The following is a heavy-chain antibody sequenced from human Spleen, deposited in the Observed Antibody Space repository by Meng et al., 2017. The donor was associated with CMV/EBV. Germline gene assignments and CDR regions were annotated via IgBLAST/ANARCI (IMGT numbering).Heavy chain of an antibody. CDR1: GGSLSGAY. D-gene: IGHD2-15*01. Sequence: QHQQRGGGRLKPPGSLALTSPSNGGSLSGAYWNWIRQPPGKGLEWIGEIIHGGSPSYNPSLKSRVTISIDTSKNQLSLMLSSVTAADTAVYYCAREDCSGGSCSYFDYWGRGTLVTVSS. CDR3: AREDCSGGSCSYFDY. J-gene: IGHJ4*02. V-gene: IGHV4-34*12. CDR2: IIHGGSP.